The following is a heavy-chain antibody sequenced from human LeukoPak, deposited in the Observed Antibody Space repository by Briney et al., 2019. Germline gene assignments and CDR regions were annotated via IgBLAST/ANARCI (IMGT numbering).Heavy chain of an antibody. CDR1: GVTFDDYA. J-gene: IGHJ4*02. V-gene: IGHV3-9*01. Sequence: GGSLRLSCAAAGVTFDDYAMHLVRQAPGKGLEWVSGISWNSGSIGYADSVKGRFTISRDNAKNSLYLQMNSLRAEDTALYYCAKDAYYYDSSGYYFDYWGQGTLVTVSS. CDR3: AKDAYYYDSSGYYFDY. CDR2: ISWNSGSI. D-gene: IGHD3-22*01.